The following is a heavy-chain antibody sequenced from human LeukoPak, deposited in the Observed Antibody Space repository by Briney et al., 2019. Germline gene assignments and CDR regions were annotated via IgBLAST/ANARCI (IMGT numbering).Heavy chain of an antibody. CDR1: GGSISSCY. Sequence: SETLSLTCPVSGGSISSCYWSWIRQPAGKGLEWIGRIYTSGSTNYNPSLKSRVTMSVDTSKNQFSLKLSSVTAADTAVYYCANGYSYGRFDYWGQGTLVTVSS. CDR2: IYTSGST. J-gene: IGHJ4*02. D-gene: IGHD5-18*01. CDR3: ANGYSYGRFDY. V-gene: IGHV4-4*07.